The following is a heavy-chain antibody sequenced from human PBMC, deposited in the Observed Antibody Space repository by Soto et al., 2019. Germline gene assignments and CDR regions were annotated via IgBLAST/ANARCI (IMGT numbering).Heavy chain of an antibody. V-gene: IGHV3-64*01. Sequence: EVQLVESGGGLVQPGGSLRLSCAASGFTFSSYAMHWVRQAPGKGLEYVSAISRNGGSTYYANSVKGRFTISRDNYKNTLYLKMGSLRAEDLAVYYCARDLEDIVVLPAAGGEYYYYYMDVWGKGTTVTVSS. D-gene: IGHD2-2*01. J-gene: IGHJ6*03. CDR3: ARDLEDIVVLPAAGGEYYYYYMDV. CDR2: ISRNGGST. CDR1: GFTFSSYA.